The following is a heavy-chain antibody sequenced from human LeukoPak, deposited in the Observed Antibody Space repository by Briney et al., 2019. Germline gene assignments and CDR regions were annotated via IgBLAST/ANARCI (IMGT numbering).Heavy chain of an antibody. CDR2: FDPEDGEI. V-gene: IGHV1-24*01. CDR1: GYTLTGLS. D-gene: IGHD3-22*01. CDR3: ARGRATDSSGYYVPRHYYYYYMDV. J-gene: IGHJ6*03. Sequence: ASVKVSCKISGYTLTGLSMHWVRQAPGKGLEWMGGFDPEDGEIIYAQKFQGRVTMTEDTSTDTAYMELSSLRSEDTAVYYCARGRATDSSGYYVPRHYYYYYMDVWGKGTTVTVSS.